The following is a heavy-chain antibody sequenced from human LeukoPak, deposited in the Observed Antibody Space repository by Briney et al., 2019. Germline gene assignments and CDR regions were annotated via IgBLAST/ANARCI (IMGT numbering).Heavy chain of an antibody. CDR1: GFTVSSNY. V-gene: IGHV3-53*01. D-gene: IGHD3-22*01. J-gene: IGHJ4*02. CDR2: IYSGGST. CDR3: ARGDSSGYSKVFDY. Sequence: PGGSLRLSCVASGFTVSSNYMSWVRRAPGKGLEWVSVIYSGGSTFYADSVKGRFTISRDNSKNTLYLQMNSLRAEDTAVYYCARGDSSGYSKVFDYWGQGTLVTVSS.